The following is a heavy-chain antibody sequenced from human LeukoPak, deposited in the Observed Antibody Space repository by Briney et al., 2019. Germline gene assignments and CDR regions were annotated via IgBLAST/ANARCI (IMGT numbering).Heavy chain of an antibody. D-gene: IGHD3-22*01. J-gene: IGHJ3*02. CDR2: IYYSGST. CDR3: ARQTYYYDSSGPVPDAFDI. Sequence: SETLSLTCSVSGGSISSYFWSWIRQPPGKGLEWIGYIYYSGSTHYNPSLKSRVTISVDTSKNQFSLKLSSVTAADTAVYYCARQTYYYDSSGPVPDAFDIWGQGTMVTVSS. V-gene: IGHV4-59*08. CDR1: GGSISSYF.